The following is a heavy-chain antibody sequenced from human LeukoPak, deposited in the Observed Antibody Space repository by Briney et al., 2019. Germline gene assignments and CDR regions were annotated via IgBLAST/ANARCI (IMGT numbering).Heavy chain of an antibody. CDR1: GFTFSSYA. Sequence: GGSLRLSCAASGFTFSSYAMSWVRQAPGKGLEWVSVIYSGGSTYYADSVKGRFTISRDNSKNTLYLQMNSLRAEDTAVYYCAREVATILDYWGQGTLVTVSS. CDR3: AREVATILDY. V-gene: IGHV3-53*01. D-gene: IGHD5-24*01. CDR2: IYSGGST. J-gene: IGHJ4*02.